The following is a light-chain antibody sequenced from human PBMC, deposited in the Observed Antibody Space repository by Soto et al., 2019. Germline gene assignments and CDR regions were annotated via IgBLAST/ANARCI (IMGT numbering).Light chain of an antibody. V-gene: IGKV1-9*01. Sequence: EIQLTQSPSFLSASVADRVTITCRASQGISSYLAWYQQKPGKAPNLLIYAASTLQSGVPSRFSGSGSGTDFTLTISSLQPEDFATYYCQQLNTYPLTFGGGTKVDIK. CDR1: QGISSY. CDR2: AAS. J-gene: IGKJ4*01. CDR3: QQLNTYPLT.